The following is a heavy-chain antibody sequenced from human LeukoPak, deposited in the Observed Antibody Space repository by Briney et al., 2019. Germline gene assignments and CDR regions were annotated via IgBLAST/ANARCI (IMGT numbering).Heavy chain of an antibody. J-gene: IGHJ3*02. V-gene: IGHV1-2*02. CDR3: ERTSVDDYNCGMMGDAFDI. CDR2: INANSGST. Sequence: ASVKVSCKASGYTFTGYYMHWVRQAPGQPLEGLGWINANSGSTNYAQNFHVRGTMTRDTYISTTYMELSRLTFDDTAAYDCERTSVDDYNCGMMGDAFDIWGQGTMVAVSS. CDR1: GYTFTGYY. D-gene: IGHD5-24*01.